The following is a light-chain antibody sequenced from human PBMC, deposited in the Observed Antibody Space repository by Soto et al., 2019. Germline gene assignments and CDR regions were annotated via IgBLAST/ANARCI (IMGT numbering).Light chain of an antibody. CDR3: ETWDGNTRV. V-gene: IGLV4-60*02. CDR1: SGHSSYI. J-gene: IGLJ3*02. Sequence: QLVLTQSSSASASLGSSVKLTCTLSSGHSSYIIAWHQQQPGKDPRYLMKLEGSGSYNRGSGVPDRFSGSSSGADRYLTISNLQFEDEANYYRETWDGNTRVFGGGTKLTVL. CDR2: LEGSGSY.